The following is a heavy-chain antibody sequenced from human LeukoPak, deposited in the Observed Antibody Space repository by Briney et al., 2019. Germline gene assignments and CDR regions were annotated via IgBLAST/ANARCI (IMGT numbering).Heavy chain of an antibody. Sequence: GGSLRLSCVASGLTFSSHWMHWVRQAPGKGLVWVSRIKTDGSSTDYADSVKGRFTISRDNAKNMVYLQMNSLRAEDTAVYYCARDDYGQLDYWGQGTLVTVSS. CDR3: ARDDYGQLDY. CDR1: GLTFSSHW. D-gene: IGHD4-17*01. V-gene: IGHV3-74*01. J-gene: IGHJ4*02. CDR2: IKTDGSST.